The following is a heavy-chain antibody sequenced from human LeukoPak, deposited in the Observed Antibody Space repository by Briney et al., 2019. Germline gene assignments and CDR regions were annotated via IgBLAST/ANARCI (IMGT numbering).Heavy chain of an antibody. J-gene: IGHJ6*02. V-gene: IGHV3-23*01. CDR3: ARDNGCSSTSCYGRWYYYYGMDV. CDR2: ISGSGGTT. Sequence: QPGGSLRLSCAASGFTFSSYAMSWVRQAPGKGLEWVSGISGSGGTTYYADSVKGRFTISRDNSKNTLFLQMHTLRDEDTAVYYCARDNGCSSTSCYGRWYYYYGMDVWGQGTTVTVSS. D-gene: IGHD2-2*01. CDR1: GFTFSSYA.